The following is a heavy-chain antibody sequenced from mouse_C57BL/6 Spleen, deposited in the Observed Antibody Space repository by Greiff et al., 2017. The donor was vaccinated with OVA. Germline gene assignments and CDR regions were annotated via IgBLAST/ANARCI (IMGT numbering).Heavy chain of an antibody. CDR1: GFTFSSYA. J-gene: IGHJ1*03. Sequence: EVQLQESGGGLVKPGGSLKLSCAASGFTFSSYAMSWVRQTPEKRLEWVATISDGGSYTYYPDNVKGRFTISRDNAKNNLYLQMSHLKSEDTAMYYCARDGSWGTGTTVTVSS. V-gene: IGHV5-4*01. CDR2: ISDGGSYT. CDR3: ARDGS.